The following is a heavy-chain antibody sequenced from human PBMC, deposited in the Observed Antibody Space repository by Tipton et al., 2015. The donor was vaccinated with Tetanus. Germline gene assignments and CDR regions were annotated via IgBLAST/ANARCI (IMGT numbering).Heavy chain of an antibody. V-gene: IGHV4-59*12. CDR3: ARDCSGGNCYTRGRILDY. CDR2: IHYSGYT. J-gene: IGHJ4*02. D-gene: IGHD2-15*01. CDR1: GGSISTYH. Sequence: TLSLTCTVSGGSISTYHWNWIRQSPEKGLEWIGYIHYSGYTYYNPSLKSRVTISVDTSKNQFSLQLSSVTAADTAVYFCARDCSGGNCYTRGRILDYWGQGTLVTVSS.